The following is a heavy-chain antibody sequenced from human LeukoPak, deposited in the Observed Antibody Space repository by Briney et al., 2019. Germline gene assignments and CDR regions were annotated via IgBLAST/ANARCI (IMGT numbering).Heavy chain of an antibody. CDR2: LNPHSGGT. V-gene: IGHV1-2*02. J-gene: IGHJ6*02. Sequence: ASVKVSCKASGYTLSDYYIYWVRQAPGQGLEWLGWLNPHSGGTNYAQKFQGRVTLTRDTSISTAYMELSRLRSDDTAVYYCARGAPLGVWGQGTTVTVSS. CDR3: ARGAPLGV. CDR1: GYTLSDYY.